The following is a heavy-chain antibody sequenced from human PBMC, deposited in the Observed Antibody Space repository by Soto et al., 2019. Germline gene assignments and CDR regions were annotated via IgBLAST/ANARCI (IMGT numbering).Heavy chain of an antibody. CDR1: GGSVSSGSYY. CDR3: ARAAWGFLEWAFDY. CDR2: IYYSGST. V-gene: IGHV4-61*01. D-gene: IGHD3-3*01. J-gene: IGHJ4*02. Sequence: PSETLSLTCTVSGGSVSSGSYYWSWIRQPPGKGLEWIGYIYYSGSTNYNPSLKSRVTISVDTSKNQFSLKLSSVTAADTAVYYCARAAWGFLEWAFDYWGLGTLVT.